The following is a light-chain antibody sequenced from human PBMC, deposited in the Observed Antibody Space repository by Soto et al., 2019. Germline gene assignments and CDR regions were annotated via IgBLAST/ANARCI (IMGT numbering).Light chain of an antibody. CDR3: CSYAGSITYV. CDR1: SSDVRSYNL. J-gene: IGLJ1*01. Sequence: QSALTQPASVSGSPGQSITISCTGTSSDVRSYNLVSWYQQHPGKAPKLMIYEVSNRPSGVSNRFSGSKSGNTASLTISGLQDEDEADYYCCSYAGSITYVFGTGTKLTVL. V-gene: IGLV2-23*02. CDR2: EVS.